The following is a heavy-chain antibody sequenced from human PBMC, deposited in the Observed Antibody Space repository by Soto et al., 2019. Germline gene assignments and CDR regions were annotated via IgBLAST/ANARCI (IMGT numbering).Heavy chain of an antibody. CDR3: ARHLGRIEAARFDY. Sequence: PGGSLRLSCVASGFTFSDYYISWLRQAPGKGPECLSYISFNNNTIYYDDSVRGRFTISRDNAKNSVFLQMNRLRVEDTAVYYCARHLGRIEAARFDYWGQGTRVTVSS. D-gene: IGHD2-15*01. CDR2: ISFNNNTI. CDR1: GFTFSDYY. J-gene: IGHJ4*02. V-gene: IGHV3-11*01.